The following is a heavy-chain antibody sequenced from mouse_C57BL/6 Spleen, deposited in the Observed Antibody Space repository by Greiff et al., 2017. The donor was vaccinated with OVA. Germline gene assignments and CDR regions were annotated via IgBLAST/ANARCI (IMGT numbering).Heavy chain of an antibody. Sequence: QVQLQQPGTELVKPGASVKLSCKASGYTFTSYWMHWVKQRPGQGLEWIGNINPSNGGTNYNEKLKSKATLTVDKTSSTAYMQLSSLTSEDSAVYYCAPQLTGTRVFAYWGQGTLVTVSA. V-gene: IGHV1-53*01. D-gene: IGHD4-1*01. CDR3: APQLTGTRVFAY. CDR2: INPSNGGT. CDR1: GYTFTSYW. J-gene: IGHJ3*01.